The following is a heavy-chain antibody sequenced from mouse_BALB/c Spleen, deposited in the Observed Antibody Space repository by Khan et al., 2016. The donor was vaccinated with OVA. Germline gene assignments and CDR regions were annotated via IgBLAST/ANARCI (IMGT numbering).Heavy chain of an antibody. CDR1: GYSFTGYF. V-gene: IGHV1-20*02. J-gene: IGHJ2*01. Sequence: EVQLQQSGPELVKPGASVKISCKASGYSFTGYFMNWVMQSHGKSLEWIGRINPHIGETFYNQKFKDKATLTVDESSSTAHMELRSLASADSAVYYCERIDRSDFDYWGQGTTLTVSS. CDR3: ERIDRSDFDY. D-gene: IGHD1-1*01. CDR2: INPHIGET.